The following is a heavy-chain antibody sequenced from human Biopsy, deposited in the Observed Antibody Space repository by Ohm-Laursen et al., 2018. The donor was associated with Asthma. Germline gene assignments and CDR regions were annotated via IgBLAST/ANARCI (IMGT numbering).Heavy chain of an antibody. D-gene: IGHD2-15*01. J-gene: IGHJ5*02. CDR3: VRDKVVVVPGSKGPTDWFDP. Sequence: ATVKISCKTSGYTFSNYAISWVRQAPGQGLEWMGWISGYNGDTKFAQNVKGRLSLTTDTSTSTAYMELRSLTSDDTAVYYCVRDKVVVVPGSKGPTDWFDPWGQGTLVTVSS. CDR1: GYTFSNYA. CDR2: ISGYNGDT. V-gene: IGHV1-18*04.